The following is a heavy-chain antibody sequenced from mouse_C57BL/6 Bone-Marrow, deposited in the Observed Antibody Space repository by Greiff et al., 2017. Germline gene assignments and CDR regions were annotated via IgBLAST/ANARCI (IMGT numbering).Heavy chain of an antibody. CDR3: ARGSGHYIDY. D-gene: IGHD3-2*02. Sequence: QVQLQQSGAELMKPGASVKLSCKATGYTFTGYWIEWVKQRPGHGLEWIGEILPGSGSTNHNEKFKGKATFTADTSSNTAYMQLSSLTTEDSAIYYCARGSGHYIDYWGQGTTLTVSS. J-gene: IGHJ2*01. CDR2: ILPGSGST. V-gene: IGHV1-9*01. CDR1: GYTFTGYW.